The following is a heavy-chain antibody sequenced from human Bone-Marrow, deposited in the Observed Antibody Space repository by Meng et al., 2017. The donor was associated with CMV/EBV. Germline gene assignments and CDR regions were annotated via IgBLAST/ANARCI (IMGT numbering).Heavy chain of an antibody. Sequence: GSLRLSCAVYGGSFSGYYSSWIRQPPGKGLEWIGSIYHSGSTYYNPSLKSRVTISVDTSKNQFSLKLSSVTAADTAVYYCARTAVAGTVDYWGQGTLVTVSS. D-gene: IGHD6-19*01. J-gene: IGHJ4*02. CDR1: GGSFSGYY. CDR3: ARTAVAGTVDY. CDR2: IYHSGST. V-gene: IGHV4-34*01.